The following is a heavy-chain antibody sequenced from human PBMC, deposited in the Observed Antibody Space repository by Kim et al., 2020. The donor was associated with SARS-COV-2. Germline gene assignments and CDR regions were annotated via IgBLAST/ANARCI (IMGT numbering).Heavy chain of an antibody. CDR3: ARAYSLQYLDWTATTYYYYMDV. Sequence: IRQSPGKGLEWIGEISYGGNTNYNPSLGSRVTMSIDTSRNSFSLKMPSVTAADTAVYYCARAYSLQYLDWTATTYYYYMDVWGKGTTVTVS. CDR2: ISYGGNT. V-gene: IGHV4-34*01. J-gene: IGHJ6*03. D-gene: IGHD3-3*01.